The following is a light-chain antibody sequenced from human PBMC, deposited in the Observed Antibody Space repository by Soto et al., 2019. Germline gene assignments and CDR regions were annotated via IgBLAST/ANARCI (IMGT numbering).Light chain of an antibody. CDR2: DAS. CDR3: QQRSNWPPRFT. J-gene: IGKJ3*01. V-gene: IGKV3-11*01. Sequence: EIVLTQSPATLSLSPGERATLSCRASQSVSSYLAWYQQKPGQAPRLLIYDASNRATGIPARFSGSGSETDFTLTISSLEPEEFAVYYCQQRSNWPPRFTFGPGTKVDIK. CDR1: QSVSSY.